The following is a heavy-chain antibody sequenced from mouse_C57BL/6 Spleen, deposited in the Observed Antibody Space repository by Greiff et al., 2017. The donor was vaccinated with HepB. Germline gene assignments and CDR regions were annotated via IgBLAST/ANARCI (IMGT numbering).Heavy chain of an antibody. Sequence: DVKLVESGGGLVKPGGSLKLSCAASGFTFSDYGMNWVRQAPEKGLEWVAYISSGSSTIYYADTVKGRFTISRDNAKNTLFLQMTSLRSEDTAMYYCARDPYYYGSSYEGYYAMDYWGQGTSVTVSS. CDR3: ARDPYYYGSSYEGYYAMDY. V-gene: IGHV5-17*01. CDR2: ISSGSSTI. J-gene: IGHJ4*01. CDR1: GFTFSDYG. D-gene: IGHD1-1*01.